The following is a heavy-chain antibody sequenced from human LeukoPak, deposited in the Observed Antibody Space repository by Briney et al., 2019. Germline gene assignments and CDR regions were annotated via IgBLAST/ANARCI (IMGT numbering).Heavy chain of an antibody. CDR1: GGSIRICYYY. CDR2: IYYTGST. V-gene: IGHV4-30-4*01. Sequence: SQTLSLTCTVSGGSIRICYYYWSWIRQPPGKGLEWIGYIYYTGSTNYNPSLKSRVTISVNTSTNQFSLNLNSVTAADTAVYYCARARYDTNRAFDIWGQGTMVTVSS. D-gene: IGHD2-8*01. CDR3: ARARYDTNRAFDI. J-gene: IGHJ3*02.